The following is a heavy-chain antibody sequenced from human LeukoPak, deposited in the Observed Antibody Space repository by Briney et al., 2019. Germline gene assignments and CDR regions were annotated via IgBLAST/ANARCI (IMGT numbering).Heavy chain of an antibody. CDR1: EYSFTSYC. CDR3: AKSARPYSSTWYFDF. D-gene: IGHD6-13*01. V-gene: IGHV5-51*01. Sequence: HGESLQISCKGSEYSFTSYCIGWVRQLPGKGLEWMGIIYPSDSDTRYSPSFQGQVTITADKSINTAYLQWSSLKASDTAMYYCAKSARPYSSTWYFDFWGQGTLVTVSS. CDR2: IYPSDSDT. J-gene: IGHJ4*02.